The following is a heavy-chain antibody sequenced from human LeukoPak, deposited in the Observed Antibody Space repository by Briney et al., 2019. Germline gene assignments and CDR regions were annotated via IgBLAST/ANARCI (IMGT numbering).Heavy chain of an antibody. V-gene: IGHV4-30-2*01. CDR3: ARVHSPYYFDY. J-gene: IGHJ4*02. CDR2: IYHSGST. D-gene: IGHD5-18*01. CDR1: GGSISSGGYY. Sequence: SETLSLTCTVSGGSISSGGYYWSWIRQPPGKGLEWIGFIYHSGSTYYNPSPKSRVTISLDRSKNQFSLKLSSVTAADTAVYYCARVHSPYYFDYWGQGTLVTVSS.